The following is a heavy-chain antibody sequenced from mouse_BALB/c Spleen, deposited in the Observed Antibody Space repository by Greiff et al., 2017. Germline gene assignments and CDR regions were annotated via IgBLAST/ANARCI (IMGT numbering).Heavy chain of an antibody. V-gene: IGHV8-8*01. D-gene: IGHD1-2*01. CDR2: IWWDDDK. CDR1: GFSLSTSGMG. CDR3: ARIGNYYGVRPYCFAY. Sequence: QVQLKESGPGILQPSQTLSLTCSFSGFSLSTSGMGVGWIRQPSGKGLEWLAHIWWDDDKRYNPALKSRLTISKDTSSNQVFLKIASVDTADTATYYCARIGNYYGVRPYCFAYWGQGTLVTVSA. J-gene: IGHJ3*01.